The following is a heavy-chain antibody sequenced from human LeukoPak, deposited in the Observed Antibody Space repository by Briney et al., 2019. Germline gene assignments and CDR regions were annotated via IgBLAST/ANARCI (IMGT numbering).Heavy chain of an antibody. CDR3: AREGYSGYGGEKGFDY. J-gene: IGHJ4*02. CDR1: GYTFTSYG. V-gene: IGHV1-18*01. D-gene: IGHD5-12*01. Sequence: ASVKVSCKASGYTFTSYGISWVRQAPGQGLEWMGWISAYNGNTNYAQKFQGRVTMTRDTSISTAYMELSRLRSDDTAVYYCAREGYSGYGGEKGFDYWGQGTLVTVSS. CDR2: ISAYNGNT.